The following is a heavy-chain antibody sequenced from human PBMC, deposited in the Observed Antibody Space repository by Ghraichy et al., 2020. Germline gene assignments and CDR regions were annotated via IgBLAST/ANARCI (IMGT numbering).Heavy chain of an antibody. CDR3: ARLFTPYDFWSGRPTFIAQTWFDP. V-gene: IGHV1-18*01. Sequence: ASVKVSCKASGYTFTSYGISWVRQAPGQGLEWMGWISAYNGDTNYAQKLQGRVTMTTDTSTSTAYMELRSLRSDDTAVYYCARLFTPYDFWSGRPTFIAQTWFDPWGQGTLFTVSP. D-gene: IGHD3-3*01. CDR2: ISAYNGDT. J-gene: IGHJ5*02. CDR1: GYTFTSYG.